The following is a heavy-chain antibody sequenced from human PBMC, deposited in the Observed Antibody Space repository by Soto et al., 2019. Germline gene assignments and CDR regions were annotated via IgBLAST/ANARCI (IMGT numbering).Heavy chain of an antibody. V-gene: IGHV4-30-4*01. CDR2: IYYSGST. CDR1: GGSISSGDYY. J-gene: IGHJ4*02. CDR3: ARAWGSGGYYFGY. D-gene: IGHD3-10*01. Sequence: PSETLPLTFNVSGGSISSGDYYWSCIRQPPGKGLEWIGYIYYSGSTYYNPSLKSRVTISVDTSKNQLSLKLSSVTAADTAVYYCARAWGSGGYYFGYWGQGTLVTVSS.